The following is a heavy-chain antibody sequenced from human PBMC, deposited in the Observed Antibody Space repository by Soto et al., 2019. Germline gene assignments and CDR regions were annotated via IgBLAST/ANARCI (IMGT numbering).Heavy chain of an antibody. D-gene: IGHD3-3*01. CDR1: AGSFSGYN. CDR2: ISRRGST. CDR3: ARLRDLDDCYFDY. Sequence: PSETLSLTCAVYAGSFSGYNWSWIRQPPGKGLEWNEEISRRGSTNYNPSRKFRVTISVHTSKNEFSLKMSSVTAADTAVYYCARLRDLDDCYFDYCGYGTL. V-gene: IGHV4-34*01. J-gene: IGHJ4*01.